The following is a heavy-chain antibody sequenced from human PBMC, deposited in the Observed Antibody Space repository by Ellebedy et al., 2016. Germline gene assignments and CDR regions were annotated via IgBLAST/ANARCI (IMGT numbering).Heavy chain of an antibody. J-gene: IGHJ3*01. Sequence: SETLSLTCLVSGGAIRNSGYSWSWIRQPAGKGLEWLGHIYHSGSTHYNPSLESRVTMSLDKSKNQFSLRLNSVTAADTAVYYCAMGYLSLASDVWGHGTKVTVFS. CDR2: IYHSGST. D-gene: IGHD6-13*01. CDR1: GGAIRNSGYS. V-gene: IGHV4-30-2*01. CDR3: AMGYLSLASDV.